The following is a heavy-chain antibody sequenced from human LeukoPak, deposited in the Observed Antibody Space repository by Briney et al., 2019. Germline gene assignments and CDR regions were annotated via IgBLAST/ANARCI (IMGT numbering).Heavy chain of an antibody. Sequence: ASVKVSCKASGYTFTGYYMHWVRQAPGQGLEWRGWINTNSGGTNYAQKFQGRVTMSRDTSISTAYMELSRLRSDDTAVYYCARELRDYVWGSYRYIDYWGQGTLVTVSS. V-gene: IGHV1-2*02. CDR2: INTNSGGT. CDR1: GYTFTGYY. J-gene: IGHJ4*02. D-gene: IGHD3-16*02. CDR3: ARELRDYVWGSYRYIDY.